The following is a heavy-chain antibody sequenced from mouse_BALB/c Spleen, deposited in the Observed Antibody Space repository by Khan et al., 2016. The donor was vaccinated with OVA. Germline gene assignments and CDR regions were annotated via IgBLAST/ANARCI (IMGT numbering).Heavy chain of an antibody. Sequence: QVQLQQSGAELVRPGVSVKISCKGSGYTFTDYAMHWVKQSHAKSLEWIGVISTYYGDANYNQQFKGKAKMTVDKSSNTAYMDLARLTSEDSAIYYCARGGLALYTMDYWGQGTSVTVSS. CDR2: ISTYYGDA. V-gene: IGHV1S137*01. J-gene: IGHJ4*01. CDR3: ARGGLALYTMDY. CDR1: GYTFTDYA.